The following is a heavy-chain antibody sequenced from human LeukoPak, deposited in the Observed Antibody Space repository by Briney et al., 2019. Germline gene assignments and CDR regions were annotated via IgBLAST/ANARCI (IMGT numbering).Heavy chain of an antibody. CDR3: ARLVQVYYYDSSGYQFDY. J-gene: IGHJ4*02. CDR1: GGSISSYY. V-gene: IGHV4-59*08. CDR2: IYYSGST. D-gene: IGHD3-22*01. Sequence: SETLSLTCTVSGGSISSYYWSWIRQPPGKGLEWIGYIYYSGSTNYNPSLKSRVTISVDTSKNQFSLKLSSVTAADTAVYYCARLVQVYYYDSSGYQFDYRGQGTLVTVSS.